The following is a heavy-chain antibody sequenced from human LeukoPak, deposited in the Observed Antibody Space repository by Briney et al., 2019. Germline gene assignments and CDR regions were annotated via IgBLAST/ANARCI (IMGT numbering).Heavy chain of an antibody. V-gene: IGHV3-23*01. Sequence: GGSLRLTCAASGFTFSNYAMSWVRQAPGKGLEWVSGISGSGRSTYYADSVEGRFTISRDNSKNTLYLQMNSLRAEDTAVYYCARPHSGYDFQGLCYWGQGTLVTVSS. CDR1: GFTFSNYA. D-gene: IGHD5-12*01. CDR3: ARPHSGYDFQGLCY. CDR2: ISGSGRST. J-gene: IGHJ4*02.